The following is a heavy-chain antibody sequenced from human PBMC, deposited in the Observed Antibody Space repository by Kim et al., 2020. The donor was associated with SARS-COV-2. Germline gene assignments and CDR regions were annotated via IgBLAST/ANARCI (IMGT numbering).Heavy chain of an antibody. J-gene: IGHJ4*02. V-gene: IGHV3-74*01. D-gene: IGHD2-2*01. CDR2: INDAGSST. CDR1: GFTFSSYW. CDR3: ARGGSNNCYG. Sequence: GGSLRLSCAASGFTFSSYWMHWVRQAPGKGLVWVSRINDAGSSTSYADSVKGRFTISRDNVKNTLYLQMNSLRAEDTAVYYCARGGSNNCYGWGQGTLVTVSS.